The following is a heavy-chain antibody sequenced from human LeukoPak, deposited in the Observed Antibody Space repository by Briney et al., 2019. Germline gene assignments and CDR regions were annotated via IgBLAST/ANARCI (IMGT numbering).Heavy chain of an antibody. CDR3: ARQDLRTDPVGINDYYYYYGMDV. V-gene: IGHV4-59*01. CDR1: GGSISSYY. CDR2: IYYSGST. J-gene: IGHJ6*02. Sequence: PSETLSLTCTVSGGSISSYYWSWIRQPPGKGLEWIGYIYYSGSTNYNPSLRSRVTISVDTSKNQFSLKLSSVTAADTAVYYCARQDLRTDPVGINDYYYYYGMDVWGQGTTVTVSS. D-gene: IGHD1-26*01.